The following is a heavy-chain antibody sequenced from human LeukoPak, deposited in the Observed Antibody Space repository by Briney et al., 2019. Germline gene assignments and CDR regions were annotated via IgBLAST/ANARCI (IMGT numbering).Heavy chain of an antibody. V-gene: IGHV3-23*01. CDR1: GFTVSRNY. D-gene: IGHD3-22*01. CDR3: AKTHYYYDSSGYYYGSDY. J-gene: IGHJ4*02. CDR2: ISGSGGST. Sequence: GGSLRLSCAASGFTVSRNYMSWVRQAPGKGLEWVSGISGSGGSTYYADSVKGRFTISRDNSKNTLYLQMNSLRAEDTAVYYCAKTHYYYDSSGYYYGSDYWGQGTLVTVSS.